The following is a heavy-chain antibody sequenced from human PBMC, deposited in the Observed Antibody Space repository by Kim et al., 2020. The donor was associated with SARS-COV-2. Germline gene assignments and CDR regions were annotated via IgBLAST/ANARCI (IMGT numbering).Heavy chain of an antibody. CDR2: WGPKRGSI. V-gene: IGHV1-8*02. CDR1: GYTFNSYD. Sequence: ASVKVSCTASGYTFNSYDINWVRQAAGQGLEWRGWWGPKRGSIGYAQNFQGRVNMSRETTTNKANIEMNSLCAEDTAVYYCGRGERLDAWGQGTLGIVSS. CDR3: GRGERLDA. J-gene: IGHJ5*02. D-gene: IGHD1-26*01.